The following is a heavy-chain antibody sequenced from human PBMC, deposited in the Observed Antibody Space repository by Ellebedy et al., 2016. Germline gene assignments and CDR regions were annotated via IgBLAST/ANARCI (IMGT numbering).Heavy chain of an antibody. CDR2: IYTTGAT. D-gene: IGHD1-1*01. CDR3: VTRHNGAFDI. J-gene: IGHJ3*02. Sequence: GESLKISXVASDFTVSRNDMIWVRQAPGKGLEWVSLIYTTGATYYADSVKGRFTISRDNSKKTLFLQMTSLGAEDTAVYYCVTRHNGAFDIWGQGTMVSVSS. CDR1: DFTVSRND. V-gene: IGHV3-53*01.